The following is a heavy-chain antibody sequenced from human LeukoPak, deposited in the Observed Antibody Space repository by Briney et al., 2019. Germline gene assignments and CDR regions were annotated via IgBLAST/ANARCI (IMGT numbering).Heavy chain of an antibody. J-gene: IGHJ5*02. D-gene: IGHD2-15*01. V-gene: IGHV5-51*01. CDR3: ARHSGAPYCSGGSCYDWFDP. Sequence: KRGESLKISCKGSGYSFTSYWIGWVRQMPGKGLEWMGIIYPGDSDTRYSPSFQGQVAISADKSISTAYLQWSSLKASDTAMYYCARHSGAPYCSGGSCYDWFDPWGQGTLVTVSS. CDR1: GYSFTSYW. CDR2: IYPGDSDT.